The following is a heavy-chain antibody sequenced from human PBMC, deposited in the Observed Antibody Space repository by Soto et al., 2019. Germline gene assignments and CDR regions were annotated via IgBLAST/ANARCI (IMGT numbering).Heavy chain of an antibody. D-gene: IGHD3-22*01. CDR1: GGTFSRHA. CDR3: ARGWGYDSNDYYYAY. V-gene: IGHV1-69*01. Sequence: QVQLVQSGAEVRKPGSSVKGSCKASGGTFSRHAISWVRQAPGQGLEWMGGIIPIFGTANHAQKFQGRVTIIADESTSTVYIELSSLRSEDTAMYYCARGWGYDSNDYYYAYWGQGTLVIVSS. CDR2: IIPIFGTA. J-gene: IGHJ1*01.